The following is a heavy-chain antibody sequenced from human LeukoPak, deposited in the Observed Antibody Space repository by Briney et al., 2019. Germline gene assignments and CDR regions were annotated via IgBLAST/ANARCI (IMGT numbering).Heavy chain of an antibody. Sequence: GGSLRLSCAASGFTFSSYSMNRVRQAPGKGLEWVSSISSSSSYIYYADSVKGRFTISRDNAKNSLYLQMNSLRAEDTAVYYCARAGANWDKYNWFDPWGQGTLVTVSS. V-gene: IGHV3-21*01. J-gene: IGHJ5*02. CDR3: ARAGANWDKYNWFDP. CDR1: GFTFSSYS. D-gene: IGHD7-27*01. CDR2: ISSSSSYI.